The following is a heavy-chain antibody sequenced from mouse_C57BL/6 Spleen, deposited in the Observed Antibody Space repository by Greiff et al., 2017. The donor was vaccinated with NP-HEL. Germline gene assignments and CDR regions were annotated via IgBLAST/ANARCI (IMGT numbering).Heavy chain of an antibody. CDR1: GFTFSDYG. D-gene: IGHD3-2*02. Sequence: EVKLEESGGGLVKPGGSLKLSCAASGFTFSDYGMHWVRQAPEKGLEWVAYISSGSSTIYYADTVKGRFTISRDNAKNTLFLQMTSLRSEDTAMYYCARPTAQALAYAMDYWGQGTSVTVSS. J-gene: IGHJ4*01. CDR2: ISSGSSTI. CDR3: ARPTAQALAYAMDY. V-gene: IGHV5-17*01.